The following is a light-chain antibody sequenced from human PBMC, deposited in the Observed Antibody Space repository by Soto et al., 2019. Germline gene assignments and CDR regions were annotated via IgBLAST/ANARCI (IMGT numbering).Light chain of an antibody. CDR2: GAL. CDR1: QSIGDY. CDR3: QQYSSWVVT. J-gene: IGKJ5*01. V-gene: IGKV3-15*01. Sequence: VVMTQSPATLSEAPGERATLSCRASQSIGDYLAWYQHKPGQAPRLLIYGALTRATGIPARFAGSGSETDFTLTISSLQSEDFAIYYCQQYSSWVVTFGQGTRLEI.